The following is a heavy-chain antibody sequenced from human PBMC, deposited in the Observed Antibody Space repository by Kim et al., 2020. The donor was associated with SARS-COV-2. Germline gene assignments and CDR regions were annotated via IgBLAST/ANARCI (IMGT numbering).Heavy chain of an antibody. D-gene: IGHD3-22*01. V-gene: IGHV3-23*01. CDR1: GFTFSSYA. CDR2: ISGNGGST. Sequence: GGSLRLSCAASGFTFSSYAMSWVRQAPGKGLEWVSAISGNGGSTYYADSVKGRFTISRDNSKNTLYLQMNSLRAEDTAVYYCAKHPSHYYDSSGYSNWFDPWGQGTLVTVSS. CDR3: AKHPSHYYDSSGYSNWFDP. J-gene: IGHJ5*02.